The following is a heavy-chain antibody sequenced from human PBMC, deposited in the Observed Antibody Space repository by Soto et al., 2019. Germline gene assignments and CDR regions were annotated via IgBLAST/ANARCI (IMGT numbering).Heavy chain of an antibody. V-gene: IGHV4-39*01. CDR1: GGSISSSSYY. CDR2: IYYSGST. D-gene: IGHD4-4*01. J-gene: IGHJ5*02. CDR3: ARQLLNDYSNLGWFDP. Sequence: SETLSLTCTVSGGSISSSSYYWGWIRQPPGKGLEWIGSIYYSGSTYYNPSLKSRVTISVDTSKNQFSLKLSSVTAADTAVYYCARQLLNDYSNLGWFDPWGQGTLVTVSS.